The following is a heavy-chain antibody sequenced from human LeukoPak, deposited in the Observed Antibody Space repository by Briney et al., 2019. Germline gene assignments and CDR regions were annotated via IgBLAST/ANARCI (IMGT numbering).Heavy chain of an antibody. J-gene: IGHJ1*01. V-gene: IGHV4-59*11. Sequence: WGTLSLTCTVSDGSITSHYWGWIRQPPGKGLEWIGYISDSGSCRYIASLKSGVGMSLDASKKRFCLKVRSVTAEDTAVYYCARWTHFQPFDLWGQGPLVTVSS. D-gene: IGHD2/OR15-2a*01. CDR2: ISDSGSC. CDR1: DGSITSHY. CDR3: ARWTHFQPFDL.